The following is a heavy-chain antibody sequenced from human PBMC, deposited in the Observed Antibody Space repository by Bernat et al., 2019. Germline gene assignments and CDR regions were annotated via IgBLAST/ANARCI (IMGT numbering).Heavy chain of an antibody. J-gene: IGHJ4*02. D-gene: IGHD3-9*01. Sequence: EVQLVEFGGGLVKPGGSLRLSCAASGFTFSNVWMSWVRQAPGKGLEWVGRIKRKTDGGTIEYAAPVKGRFTISRDYSKNTVFFQMNGLKSEYTAVYYCATGDTIWGQGTLVTVSS. CDR2: IKRKTDGGTI. CDR1: GFTFSNVW. V-gene: IGHV3-15*01. CDR3: ATGDTI.